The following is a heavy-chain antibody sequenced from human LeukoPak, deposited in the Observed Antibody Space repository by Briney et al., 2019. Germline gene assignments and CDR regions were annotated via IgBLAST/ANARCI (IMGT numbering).Heavy chain of an antibody. D-gene: IGHD2-21*02. CDR2: VYRSGST. J-gene: IGHJ6*02. V-gene: IGHV4-59*01. CDR1: GISISTSH. CDR3: ARDKEVTNYYYNGLDV. Sequence: KVSETLSLTCTVSGISISTSHWSWIRQPPGKGLEWIGYVYRSGSTNYNPSLKSRVTISVNTSKNQLSLRLSSVTTADTAVYYCARDKEVTNYYYNGLDVWGQGTTVTNSS.